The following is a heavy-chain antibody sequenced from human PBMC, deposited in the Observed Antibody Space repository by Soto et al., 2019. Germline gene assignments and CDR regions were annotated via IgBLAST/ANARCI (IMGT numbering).Heavy chain of an antibody. J-gene: IGHJ5*02. CDR2: INTNNGNT. Sequence: ASVKVSCKASGYTFNTYGISWVRQAPGQGFEYMGWINTNNGNTNYAQKFQGRVTMTTDTSTSTAYMELRSLRSDDTAVYYCARKLVGVNWFDPWGQGTLVTVSS. D-gene: IGHD6-6*01. CDR1: GYTFNTYG. V-gene: IGHV1-18*01. CDR3: ARKLVGVNWFDP.